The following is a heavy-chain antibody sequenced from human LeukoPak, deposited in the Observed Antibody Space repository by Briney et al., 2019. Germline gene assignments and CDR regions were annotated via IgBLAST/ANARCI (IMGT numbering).Heavy chain of an antibody. CDR3: ARDLDTAMVRHDY. J-gene: IGHJ4*02. Sequence: ASVKVSCKASGGTFSSYAISWVRQAPGQGLEWMGWISAYNGNTNYAQKLQGRVTMTTDTSTSTAYMELRSLRSDDTAVYYCARDLDTAMVRHDYWGQGTLVTVSS. D-gene: IGHD5-18*01. CDR1: GGTFSSYA. V-gene: IGHV1-18*01. CDR2: ISAYNGNT.